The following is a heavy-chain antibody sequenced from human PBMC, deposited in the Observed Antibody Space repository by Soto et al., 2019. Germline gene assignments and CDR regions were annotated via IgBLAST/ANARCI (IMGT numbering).Heavy chain of an antibody. CDR3: AREDFWSGYYMDV. CDR2: IYYSGST. V-gene: IGHV4-30-4*01. Sequence: SETLSLTCTVSGGSISSGDYYWSWIRQPPGKGLEWIGYIYYSGSTYYNPSLKSRVTISVDTSKNQFSLKLSSVTAADTAVYYCAREDFWSGYYMDVWGQGTTVTVSS. J-gene: IGHJ6*02. CDR1: GGSISSGDYY. D-gene: IGHD3-3*01.